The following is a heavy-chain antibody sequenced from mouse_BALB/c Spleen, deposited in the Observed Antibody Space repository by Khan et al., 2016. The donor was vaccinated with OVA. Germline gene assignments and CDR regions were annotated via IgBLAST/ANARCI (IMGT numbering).Heavy chain of an antibody. D-gene: IGHD2-14*01. Sequence: QIQLVQSGPELKKPGETVRISCKASGYTFTTAGMQWVQKMPGKGLKWIGWINTHSGVPKYAEDFKGRFAFSLETSASTAYLQITTLKTEDPATYFCARGRAAYYRNDGGAMEYWGQGTSVTVTS. CDR3: ARGRAAYYRNDGGAMEY. CDR2: INTHSGVP. CDR1: GYTFTTAG. V-gene: IGHV9-4*02. J-gene: IGHJ4*01.